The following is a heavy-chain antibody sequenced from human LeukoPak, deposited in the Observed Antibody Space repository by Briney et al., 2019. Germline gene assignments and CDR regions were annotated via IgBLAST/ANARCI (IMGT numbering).Heavy chain of an antibody. V-gene: IGHV5-51*01. J-gene: IGHJ4*02. CDR2: IYPGDSDT. D-gene: IGHD1-26*01. Sequence: IGXXRQMXGKGXEWMGIIYPGDSDTRYSPSFQGQVTISADKSISTAYLQWSSLKASDTAMYYCARHGIGFDYWGQGTLVTVSS. CDR3: ARHGIGFDY.